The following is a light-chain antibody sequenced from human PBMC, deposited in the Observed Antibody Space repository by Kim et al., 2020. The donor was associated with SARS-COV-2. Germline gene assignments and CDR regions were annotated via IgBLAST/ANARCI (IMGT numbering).Light chain of an antibody. CDR2: AKD. Sequence: ALGQTVRITCQGDSLRQYNPDWYQHKPGQAPVLVIYAKDKRPSGIPDRFSGSTSGTTAALTITGAQAEDGADYYCSSRDISGDLWVFGGGTQLTVL. V-gene: IGLV3-19*01. CDR3: SSRDISGDLWV. CDR1: SLRQYN. J-gene: IGLJ3*02.